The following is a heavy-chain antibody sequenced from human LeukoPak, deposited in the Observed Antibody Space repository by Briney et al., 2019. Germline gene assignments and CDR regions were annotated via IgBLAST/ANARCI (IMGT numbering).Heavy chain of an antibody. CDR3: ARGEGLAAAGSSQRLREHYFDY. CDR1: GFTFSSYS. J-gene: IGHJ4*02. D-gene: IGHD6-13*01. V-gene: IGHV3-21*01. Sequence: GESLRLSCAASGFTFSSYSMNWVRQAPGKGLEWVSSISSTRSHIYYADSGRGRFTISRDNAKNSLYLQMNSLRAEDTAVYYCARGEGLAAAGSSQRLREHYFDYWGRGTLVTVSS. CDR2: ISSTRSHI.